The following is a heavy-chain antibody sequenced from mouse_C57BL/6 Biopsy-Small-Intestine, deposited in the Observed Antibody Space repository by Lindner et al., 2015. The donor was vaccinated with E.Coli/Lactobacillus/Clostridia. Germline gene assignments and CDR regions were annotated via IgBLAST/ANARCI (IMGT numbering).Heavy chain of an antibody. CDR2: IIPNFDTA. J-gene: IGHJ1*01. CDR3: ATRVRVYYYGMDV. CDR1: GGTFSSSA. D-gene: IGHD2-1*01. Sequence: SVKVSCKASGGTFSSSAFSWVRHGPRTRARVGGGIIPNFDTADYAQKFQGRVTITADKATSTAYIELSSLRSEDTAVYYCATRVRVYYYGMDVWGQGTTVTVSS. V-gene: IGHV1-81*01.